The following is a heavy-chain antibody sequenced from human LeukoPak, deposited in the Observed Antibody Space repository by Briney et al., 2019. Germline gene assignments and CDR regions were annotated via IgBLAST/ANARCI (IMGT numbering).Heavy chain of an antibody. CDR1: GGSFSGYY. Sequence: PSETLSLTCAVYGGSFSGYYWSWIRQPPGKGLEWIGEINHSGSTNYNPSLKSRVTISVDTSKNQFSLKLSSVTAADTAVYYCAIPGGDGYNWWAFDIWGQGTMATVSS. V-gene: IGHV4-34*01. D-gene: IGHD5-24*01. CDR2: INHSGST. CDR3: AIPGGDGYNWWAFDI. J-gene: IGHJ3*02.